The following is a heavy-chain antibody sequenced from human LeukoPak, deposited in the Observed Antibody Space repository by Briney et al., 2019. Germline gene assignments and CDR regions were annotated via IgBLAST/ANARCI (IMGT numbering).Heavy chain of an antibody. CDR2: IRQDGSEK. J-gene: IGHJ3*01. CDR3: ARAGYYGDDAFDL. V-gene: IGHV3-7*01. CDR1: GFTIGSYW. Sequence: QPGGSLRVSCAGSGFTIGSYWMSWVRQAPGKGLEWVANIRQDGSEKYYVDSVKGRLTISRDNAKNSLYLQMNSLRAEDTGIYYCARAGYYGDDAFDLWGQGTMVTVSS. D-gene: IGHD2/OR15-2a*01.